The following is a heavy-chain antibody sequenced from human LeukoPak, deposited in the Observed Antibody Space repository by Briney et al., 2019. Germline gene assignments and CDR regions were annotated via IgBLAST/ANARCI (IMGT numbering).Heavy chain of an antibody. D-gene: IGHD6-19*01. CDR3: AKWIISSGWYGV. J-gene: IGHJ4*02. V-gene: IGHV3-23*01. CDR2: ISGSGGST. Sequence: GGSLRLSCAASGFTFSSYAMSWVRQAPGKGLEWVSAISGSGGSTYYADSVKGRFTISRDNSKNTPYLQMNSLRAEDTAVYYCAKWIISSGWYGVWGQGTLVTVSS. CDR1: GFTFSSYA.